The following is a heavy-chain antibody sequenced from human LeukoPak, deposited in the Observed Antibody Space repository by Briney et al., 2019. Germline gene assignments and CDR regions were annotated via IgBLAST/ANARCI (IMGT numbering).Heavy chain of an antibody. Sequence: SETPSLTCTVSGGSISSYYWSWIRQPPGKGLEWIGYIYYSGSTNYNPSLKSRVTISVDTSKNQFSLKLSSVTAADTAVYYCAITMVRGVTLFDYWGQGTLVTVSS. J-gene: IGHJ4*02. CDR1: GGSISSYY. V-gene: IGHV4-59*01. CDR3: AITMVRGVTLFDY. CDR2: IYYSGST. D-gene: IGHD3-10*01.